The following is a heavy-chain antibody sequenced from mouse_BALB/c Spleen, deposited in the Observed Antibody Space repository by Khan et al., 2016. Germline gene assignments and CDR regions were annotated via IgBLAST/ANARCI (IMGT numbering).Heavy chain of an antibody. CDR2: IDPANGNS. CDR1: GFNIKDTY. Sequence: VQLQQSGAELVKPGASVKLSCTASGFNIKDTYMHWVKQRPEQGLEWIGRIDPANGNSKNDPKFQGKATITADTSSNTAYLQFSSLTSEDTAVYYCARGGNYVELRNWGQGTLVTVSA. J-gene: IGHJ3*01. CDR3: ARGGNYVELRN. V-gene: IGHV14-3*02. D-gene: IGHD2-1*01.